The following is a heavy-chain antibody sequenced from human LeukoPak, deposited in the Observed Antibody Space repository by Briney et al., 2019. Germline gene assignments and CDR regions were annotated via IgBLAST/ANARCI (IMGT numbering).Heavy chain of an antibody. J-gene: IGHJ4*02. D-gene: IGHD3-16*01. CDR1: GFTFDDYG. CDR3: VRDAQRLRDY. CDR2: IKTDGSIT. V-gene: IGHV3-74*01. Sequence: GGSLRLSCAASGFTFDDYGMSWVRQAPGKGPVWVSRIKTDGSITDYADFVKGRFTISRDNAKNTLYLQMNSLRAEDAAVYYCVRDAQRLRDYWGQGTLVTVSS.